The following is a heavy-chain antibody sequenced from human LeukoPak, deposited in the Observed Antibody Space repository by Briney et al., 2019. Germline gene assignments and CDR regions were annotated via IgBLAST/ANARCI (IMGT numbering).Heavy chain of an antibody. CDR1: GFTFGKYW. J-gene: IGHJ6*02. V-gene: IGHV3-7*03. CDR2: IKLDGSEK. D-gene: IGHD2-8*02. Sequence: GGSLRLSCVASGFTFGKYWMSWVRQAPGKGLKWVANIKLDGSEKNYVDSVKGRFTISRDNSKDTLYLQMNSLRAEDTAVYYCARDSGGYGMDVWGQGTTVTVSS. CDR3: ARDSGGYGMDV.